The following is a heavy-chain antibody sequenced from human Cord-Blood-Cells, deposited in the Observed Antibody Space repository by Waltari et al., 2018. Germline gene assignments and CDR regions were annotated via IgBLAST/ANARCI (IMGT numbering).Heavy chain of an antibody. Sequence: QVQLQQWGAGLLKPSETLSLTCAVYGGSFSGYYWSCIRQPPGKGLEWIGEINHSGSTNYNPSLKSRVTISVDTSKNQFSLKLTSVTAADTAVYYCARTGERDYYFDYWGQGTLVTVSS. CDR2: INHSGST. V-gene: IGHV4-34*01. CDR3: ARTGERDYYFDY. J-gene: IGHJ4*02. D-gene: IGHD7-27*01. CDR1: GGSFSGYY.